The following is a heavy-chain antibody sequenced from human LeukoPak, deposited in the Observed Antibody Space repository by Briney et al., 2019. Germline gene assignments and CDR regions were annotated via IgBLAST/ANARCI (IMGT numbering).Heavy chain of an antibody. Sequence: GESLKISCKASGYTFSIYWIGWVRQMPGKGLEWMGIIYPADSDTRYSPSFQGQVTISADKSISTAYLQWSSLKASDTALYYCARHIQGYSVDYWGQGTLVTVSS. V-gene: IGHV5-51*01. J-gene: IGHJ4*02. CDR3: ARHIQGYSVDY. CDR1: GYTFSIYW. CDR2: IYPADSDT. D-gene: IGHD5-12*01.